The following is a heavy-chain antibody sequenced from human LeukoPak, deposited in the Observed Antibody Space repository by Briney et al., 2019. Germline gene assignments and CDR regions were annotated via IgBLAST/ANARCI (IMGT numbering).Heavy chain of an antibody. CDR3: ARVGAAAGYYFDH. D-gene: IGHD6-13*01. Sequence: PGGSLRLSCAASGFTVSSNYMSWVRQAPGKGLEWVSVIYSGGITYYADSVKGRFTISRDNSKNTLYLQMNSLRAEDTAVYYCARVGAAAGYYFDHWGQGTLVTVSS. J-gene: IGHJ4*02. CDR2: IYSGGIT. V-gene: IGHV3-53*01. CDR1: GFTVSSNY.